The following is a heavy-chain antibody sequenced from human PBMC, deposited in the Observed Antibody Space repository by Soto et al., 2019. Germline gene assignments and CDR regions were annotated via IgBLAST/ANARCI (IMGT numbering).Heavy chain of an antibody. CDR2: ISSSSSYI. Sequence: EVQLVESGGGLVKPGGSLRLSCAASGFTFSSYSMNWVRQAPGKGLEWVSSISSSSSYIYYADSVKGRFTISRDNAKNSRYLQMNSLRAEDTAVYYCARESVLLWFGESSGATDYWGQGTLVTVSS. CDR1: GFTFSSYS. D-gene: IGHD3-10*01. J-gene: IGHJ4*02. CDR3: ARESVLLWFGESSGATDY. V-gene: IGHV3-21*01.